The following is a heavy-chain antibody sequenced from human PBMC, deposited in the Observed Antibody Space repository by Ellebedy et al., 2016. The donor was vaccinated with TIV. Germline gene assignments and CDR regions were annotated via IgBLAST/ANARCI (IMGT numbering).Heavy chain of an antibody. CDR3: ARDQSATAFDI. V-gene: IGHV4-39*07. Sequence: MPSETLSLTCTVSGGSINNISFFWVWIRQPPGKGLAWIGSVYHRGNTYYNPSLKSRITMSVDTSKNQFSLNLSSVTAADTAVYFCARDQSATAFDIWGQGTMVTVSS. D-gene: IGHD6-13*01. CDR1: GGSINNISFF. J-gene: IGHJ3*02. CDR2: VYHRGNT.